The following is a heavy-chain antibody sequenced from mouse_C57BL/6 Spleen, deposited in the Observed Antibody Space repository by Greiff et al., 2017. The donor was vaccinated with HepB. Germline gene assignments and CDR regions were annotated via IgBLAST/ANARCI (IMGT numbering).Heavy chain of an antibody. CDR3: ARDRAWFAY. J-gene: IGHJ3*01. Sequence: EVQGVESGGGLVKPGGSLKLSCAASGFTFSSYAMSWVRQTPEKRLEWVATISDGGSYTYYPDNVKGRFTISRDNAKNNLYLQMSHLKSEDTAMYYGARDRAWFAYWGQGTLVTVSA. CDR2: ISDGGSYT. V-gene: IGHV5-4*01. D-gene: IGHD3-1*01. CDR1: GFTFSSYA.